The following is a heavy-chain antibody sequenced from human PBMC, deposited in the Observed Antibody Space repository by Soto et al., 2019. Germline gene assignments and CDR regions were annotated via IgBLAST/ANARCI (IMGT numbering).Heavy chain of an antibody. Sequence: SETLSLTCTVSGGSISSGGYYWSWIRQPAGKGLEWIGRIYTKERTNYNLSFRNRVTMSVDTSKNQFSLKLDAVTAADTAVYYCARDDYKDGGNNWFDPWGQGTLVTVSS. CDR2: IYTKERT. D-gene: IGHD3-16*01. CDR1: GGSISSGGYY. J-gene: IGHJ5*02. CDR3: ARDDYKDGGNNWFDP. V-gene: IGHV4-61*02.